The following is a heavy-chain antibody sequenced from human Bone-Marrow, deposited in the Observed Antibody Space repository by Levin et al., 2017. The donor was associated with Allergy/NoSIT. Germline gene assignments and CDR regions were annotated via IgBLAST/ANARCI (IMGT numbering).Heavy chain of an antibody. D-gene: IGHD3-22*01. CDR3: AKGPTYYYDSSGPGYYFDY. CDR2: ISWNSGSI. J-gene: IGHJ4*02. CDR1: GFTFDDYA. Sequence: GGSLRLSCAASGFTFDDYAMHWVRQAPGKGLEWVSGISWNSGSIGYADSVKGRFTISRDNAKNSLYLQMNSLRAEDTALYYCAKGPTYYYDSSGPGYYFDYWGQGTLVTVSS. V-gene: IGHV3-9*01.